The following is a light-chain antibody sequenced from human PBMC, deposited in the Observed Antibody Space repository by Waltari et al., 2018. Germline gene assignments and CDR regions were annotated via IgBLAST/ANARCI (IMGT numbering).Light chain of an antibody. CDR3: SSYTSSSTSWV. J-gene: IGLJ3*02. V-gene: IGLV2-14*01. CDR2: DVS. CDR1: SSDVGGYNY. Sequence: QSALTQPASVSGSPGQSITISCTGTSSDVGGYNYVSWYQQHPGKAPKLLIYDVSKRPSGCSNRFSGSKSGTTASLTISGLQAEDEADYYCSSYTSSSTSWVFGGGTNLTVL.